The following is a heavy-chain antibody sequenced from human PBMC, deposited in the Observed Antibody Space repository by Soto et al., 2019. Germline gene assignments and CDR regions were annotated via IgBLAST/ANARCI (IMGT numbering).Heavy chain of an antibody. CDR3: AREPPRATAGLNYFDP. J-gene: IGHJ5*02. V-gene: IGHV1-18*01. Sequence: QVQLVHSGTEVKKPGASVKVSCKTSGYTFTNFGISWVRQAPGQGLEWRGWISAFNGHTHHAQKFQGRVTLTTDTSTTTAFLELRSLRSDDTAVYYCAREPPRATAGLNYFDPWGQGTLVSVSS. CDR1: GYTFTNFG. CDR2: ISAFNGHT. D-gene: IGHD6-13*01.